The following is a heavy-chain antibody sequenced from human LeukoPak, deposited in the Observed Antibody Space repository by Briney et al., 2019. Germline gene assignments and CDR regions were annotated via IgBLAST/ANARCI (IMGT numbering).Heavy chain of an antibody. D-gene: IGHD4-11*01. V-gene: IGHV1-2*02. J-gene: IGHJ4*02. Sequence: ASVKVSCKASEYTFTYFYVHWVRQAPGQGLEWMGWVNPDNGDTKYPQRFKGRVTMTRDASISTAYLELSRLTFDDTAVYYCAREETVNHHFDYWGQGTLVTVSS. CDR3: AREETVNHHFDY. CDR2: VNPDNGDT. CDR1: EYTFTYFY.